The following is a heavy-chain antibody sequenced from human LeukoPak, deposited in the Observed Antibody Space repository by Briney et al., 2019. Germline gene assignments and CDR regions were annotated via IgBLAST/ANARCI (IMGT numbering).Heavy chain of an antibody. V-gene: IGHV3-66*01. CDR3: ARDHRPYYYGMDV. J-gene: IGHJ6*02. CDR2: IYSGGST. CDR1: GFTVSSNY. Sequence: PGGSLRLSCAASGFTVSSNYMSWVRQAPGKGLEWVSVIYSGGSTYYADSVKGRFTISRDNSKNTLYLQMNSLRAEDTAVYYCARDHRPYYYGMDVWGQGTTVTVSS.